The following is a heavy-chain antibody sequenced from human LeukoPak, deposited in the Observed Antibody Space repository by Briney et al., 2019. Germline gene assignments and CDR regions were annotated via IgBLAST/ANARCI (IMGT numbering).Heavy chain of an antibody. D-gene: IGHD3-9*01. Sequence: GSLRLSCAASGFTFSSYAMSWVRQAPGKGLEWVSAISGSGGSTYYADSVKGRFTISRDNSKNTLYLQMNSLRAEDTAVYYCAKDSLLRYFDWLSPFDYWGQGTLVTVSS. V-gene: IGHV3-23*01. CDR1: GFTFSSYA. J-gene: IGHJ4*02. CDR3: AKDSLLRYFDWLSPFDY. CDR2: ISGSGGST.